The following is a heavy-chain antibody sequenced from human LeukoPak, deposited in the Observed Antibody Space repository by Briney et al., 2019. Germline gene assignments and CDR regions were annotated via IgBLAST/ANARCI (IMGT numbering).Heavy chain of an antibody. CDR2: ISYDGSNK. CDR1: GFTFSSYG. D-gene: IGHD3-10*01. J-gene: IGHJ6*02. Sequence: GRSLRLSCAASGFTFSSYGMHWVRHAPGKGLEWVAVISYDGSNKYYADSVKGRFTISRDNSKNTLYLQMNSLRAEDTAVYYCAKDYYAVLGPRYGMDVWGQGTTVTVSS. CDR3: AKDYYAVLGPRYGMDV. V-gene: IGHV3-30*18.